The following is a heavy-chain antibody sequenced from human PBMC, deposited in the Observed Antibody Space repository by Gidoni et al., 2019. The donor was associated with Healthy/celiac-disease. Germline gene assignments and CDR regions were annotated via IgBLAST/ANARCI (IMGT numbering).Heavy chain of an antibody. Sequence: EVQLLESGGGLVQPGGSLRISCAASGFTFSIFAISWVRQAPGKGLEWVSGISSSGSNTFYADSVKGRFTISRDNSKNTLYLQMNRLRAEDTAVYYCAKDNPLYYDSTGYYFDSWGQGTLVTVSS. CDR2: ISSSGSNT. CDR1: GFTFSIFA. CDR3: AKDNPLYYDSTGYYFDS. D-gene: IGHD3-22*01. V-gene: IGHV3-23*01. J-gene: IGHJ4*02.